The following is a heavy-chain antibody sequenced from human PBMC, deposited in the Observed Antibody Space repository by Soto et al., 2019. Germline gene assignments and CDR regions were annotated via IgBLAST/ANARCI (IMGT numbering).Heavy chain of an antibody. Sequence: SETLSLTCTVSGGSISSGGNYWSWIRQHPGKGLEWIGYIYYSGSTYYNPSLKRRVTISVDTSKNQFSLKLSSVTAADTAVYYCSAMGTISWFDPWGQGILVTVSS. CDR1: GGSISSGGNY. V-gene: IGHV4-31*03. CDR3: SAMGTISWFDP. J-gene: IGHJ5*02. CDR2: IYYSGST. D-gene: IGHD5-12*01.